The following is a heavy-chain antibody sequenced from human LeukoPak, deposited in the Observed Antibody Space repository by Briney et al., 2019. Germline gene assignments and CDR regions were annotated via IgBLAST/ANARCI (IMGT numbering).Heavy chain of an antibody. CDR3: ARRGGMITFGGVIVPYYFDY. Sequence: KPSETLSLTCTVSGDSISSSSYYWGWIRQPPGKGLEWIGSIYYSGSTYYNPSLKSRVTISVDTSKNQFSLKLSSVTAADTAVYYCARRGGMITFGGVIVPYYFDYWGQGTLVTVSS. V-gene: IGHV4-39*01. J-gene: IGHJ4*02. D-gene: IGHD3-16*02. CDR1: GDSISSSSYY. CDR2: IYYSGST.